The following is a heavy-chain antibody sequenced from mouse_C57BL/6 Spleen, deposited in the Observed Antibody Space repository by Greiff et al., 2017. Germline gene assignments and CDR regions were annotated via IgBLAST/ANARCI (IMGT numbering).Heavy chain of an antibody. CDR1: GYTFTSYW. CDR3: ARSDHYGSSYAMDC. Sequence: QVQLQQPGAELVRPGSSVQLSCKASGYTFTSYWLHWLKQSPIQGLARIGNIDPSDSETPYNQKFKDKATLTVDKSSSTAYMRLSSLTSEDSAVYYCARSDHYGSSYAMDCWGQGSSV. J-gene: IGHJ4*01. D-gene: IGHD1-1*01. CDR2: IDPSDSET. V-gene: IGHV1-52*01.